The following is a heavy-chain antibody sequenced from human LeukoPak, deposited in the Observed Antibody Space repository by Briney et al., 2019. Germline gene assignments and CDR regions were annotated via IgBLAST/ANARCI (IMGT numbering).Heavy chain of an antibody. CDR1: GFTFSSYA. CDR2: ISVTGVNT. V-gene: IGHV3-23*01. J-gene: IGHJ4*02. CDR3: AKDEYCYDSSGYQTDY. D-gene: IGHD3-22*01. Sequence: GGSLRLSCAASGFTFSSYAMSWVGQAPGKGVEGVTAISVTGVNTYYSDPVKGRFTISSNNSMNTLYLQMNSLTAEDTAVYYCAKDEYCYDSSGYQTDYWGQGTLVTVSS.